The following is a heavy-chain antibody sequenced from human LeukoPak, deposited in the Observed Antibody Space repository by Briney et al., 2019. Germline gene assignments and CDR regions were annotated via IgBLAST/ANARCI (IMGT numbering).Heavy chain of an antibody. CDR3: ARGAGTANYYAY. V-gene: IGHV3-7*01. Sequence: GGALRLSCAASGFTFSSYWMTWVRQAPGKGLGWVANINLDGSEKWYVDSVRGRFTISRDNARNSLYLQMDGLRADDTAIYYCARGAGTANYYAYWGQGTLVTVSS. J-gene: IGHJ4*02. D-gene: IGHD2-21*02. CDR2: INLDGSEK. CDR1: GFTFSSYW.